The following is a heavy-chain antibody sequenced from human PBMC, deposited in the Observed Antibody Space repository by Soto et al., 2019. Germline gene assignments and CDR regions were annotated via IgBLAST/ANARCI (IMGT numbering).Heavy chain of an antibody. V-gene: IGHV1-69*04. CDR1: GDSFSSYT. CDR3: ARDFASASDY. Sequence: ASVKVSCKASGDSFSSYTITWVRQAPGQGLEWMGRIIPTLGITNYAQKFQGRVTITADKSTSTAYMELSSLRYEDTAMYYCARDFASASDYWGQGTLVTVSS. D-gene: IGHD3-3*01. CDR2: IIPTLGIT. J-gene: IGHJ4*02.